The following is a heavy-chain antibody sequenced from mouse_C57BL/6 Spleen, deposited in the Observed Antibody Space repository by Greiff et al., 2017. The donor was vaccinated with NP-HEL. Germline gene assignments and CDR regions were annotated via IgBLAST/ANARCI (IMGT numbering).Heavy chain of an antibody. CDR3: ARSLYSNYEGYAMDY. D-gene: IGHD2-5*01. CDR1: GYAFSSYW. CDR2: IYPGDGDT. V-gene: IGHV1-80*01. J-gene: IGHJ4*01. Sequence: QVQLQQSGAELVKPGASVKISCKASGYAFSSYWMNWVKQRPGKGLEWIGQIYPGDGDTNYNGKFKGKATLTADKSSSTAYMQLSSLTSEDSAVYFCARSLYSNYEGYAMDYWGQGTSVTVSS.